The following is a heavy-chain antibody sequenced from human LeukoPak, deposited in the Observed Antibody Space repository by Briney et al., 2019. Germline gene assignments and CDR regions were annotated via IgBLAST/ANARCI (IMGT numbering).Heavy chain of an antibody. Sequence: GESLKISCKGSGYSFSSYWIGWVRQMPGKGLEWMGIIYPGDSDTRYSPSFQGQVTISADKSISTAYLQWSSLKASDTAMYYCARRERRFGELLSDYFDYWGQGTLVTVSS. CDR3: ARRERRFGELLSDYFDY. J-gene: IGHJ4*02. D-gene: IGHD3-10*01. V-gene: IGHV5-51*01. CDR2: IYPGDSDT. CDR1: GYSFSSYW.